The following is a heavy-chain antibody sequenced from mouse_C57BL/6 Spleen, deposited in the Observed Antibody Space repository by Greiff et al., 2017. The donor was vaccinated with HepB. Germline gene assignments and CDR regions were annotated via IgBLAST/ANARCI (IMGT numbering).Heavy chain of an antibody. Sequence: VQLKQSGPELVKPGASVKISCKASGYSFTGYYMNWVKQSPEKSLEWIGEINPSTGGTTYNQKFKAKATLTVDKSSSTAYMQLKSLTSEDSAVYYCARGGVYYGSSYHFDYWGQGTTLTVSS. CDR2: INPSTGGT. CDR3: ARGGVYYGSSYHFDY. J-gene: IGHJ2*01. D-gene: IGHD1-1*01. V-gene: IGHV1-42*01. CDR1: GYSFTGYY.